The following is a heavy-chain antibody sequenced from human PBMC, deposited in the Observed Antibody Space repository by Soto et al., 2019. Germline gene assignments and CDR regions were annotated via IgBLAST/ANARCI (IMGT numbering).Heavy chain of an antibody. CDR1: GFTFSTYA. CDR2: ISYDASNK. CDR3: ARWVYAFDY. V-gene: IGHV3-30-3*01. J-gene: IGHJ4*02. D-gene: IGHD6-13*01. Sequence: QVQLVESGGGVVQPGRSLRLSCAASGFTFSTYAMNWVRQAPGKGLEWVAAISYDASNKYYAGSVKGRFTISRDSYKNTLYLQMNSLRTEDTAMYYCARWVYAFDYWGQGTLVTVSS.